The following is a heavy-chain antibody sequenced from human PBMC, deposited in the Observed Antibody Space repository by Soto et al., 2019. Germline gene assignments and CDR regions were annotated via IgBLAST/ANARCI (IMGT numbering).Heavy chain of an antibody. D-gene: IGHD4-17*01. CDR1: GFTFSSYS. CDR3: ARDLATVGRRPYNWFDP. CDR2: ISSSSSTI. J-gene: IGHJ5*02. V-gene: IGHV3-48*02. Sequence: GGSLRLSCAASGFTFSSYSMNWVRQAPGKGLEWVSYISSSSSTIYYADSVKGRFTISRDNAKNSLYLQMNSLRDEDTAVYYCARDLATVGRRPYNWFDPRGQGTLVTVSS.